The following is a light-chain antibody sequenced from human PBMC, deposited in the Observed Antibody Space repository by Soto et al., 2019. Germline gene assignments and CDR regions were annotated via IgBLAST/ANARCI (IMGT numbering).Light chain of an antibody. CDR2: RNN. CDR3: AAWDDSLSGVV. V-gene: IGLV1-47*01. CDR1: TSNLGSNF. Sequence: QSVLTQPPSASGTPGQRVTISCSGSTSNLGSNFIYWYQQLPGAAPKLLISRNNQRSSGVPDRFSGSKSGTSASLAISGLRSEDEADYHCAAWDDSLSGVVFGGGTKLTVL. J-gene: IGLJ3*02.